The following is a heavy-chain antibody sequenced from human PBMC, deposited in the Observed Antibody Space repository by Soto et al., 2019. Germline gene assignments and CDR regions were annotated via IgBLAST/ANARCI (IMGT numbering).Heavy chain of an antibody. CDR3: ARGEVAAAVVWIYYYYGMDV. V-gene: IGHV1-2*02. CDR1: GYTFTGYY. J-gene: IGHJ6*02. CDR2: INPNSGGT. Sequence: ASVKVSCKASGYTFTGYYMHWVRQAPGQGLEWMGWINPNSGGTNYAQKFQGRVTMTRDTSISTAYMELSRLRSDDTAVYYCARGEVAAAVVWIYYYYGMDVWGQGTTVTVSS. D-gene: IGHD6-13*01.